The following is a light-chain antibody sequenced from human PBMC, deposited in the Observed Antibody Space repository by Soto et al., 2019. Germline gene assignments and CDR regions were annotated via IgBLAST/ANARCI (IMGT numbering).Light chain of an antibody. J-gene: IGLJ3*02. V-gene: IGLV2-14*01. CDR3: SSYTSSSTQV. CDR2: EVS. CDR1: SSDVGGYNY. Sequence: QSVLTQPASVSGSPGQSITISCTGTSSDVGGYNYVSWYQQHPGKVPKLMIYEVSNRPSGVSNRFSGSKSGNTASLTISGLQAEDEADYYCSSYTSSSTQVLGGGTKVTVL.